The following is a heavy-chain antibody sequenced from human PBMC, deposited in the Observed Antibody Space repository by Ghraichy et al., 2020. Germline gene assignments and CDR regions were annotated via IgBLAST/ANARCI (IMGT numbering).Heavy chain of an antibody. J-gene: IGHJ6*02. V-gene: IGHV3-21*01. Sequence: LSLTCAASGFTFSSYSMNWVRQAPGKGLEWVSSISSSSSYIYYADSVKGRFTISRDNAKNSLYLQMNSLRAEDTAVYYCAREGTDYDILTGYYDYYGMDVWGQGTTVTVSS. D-gene: IGHD3-9*01. CDR2: ISSSSSYI. CDR3: AREGTDYDILTGYYDYYGMDV. CDR1: GFTFSSYS.